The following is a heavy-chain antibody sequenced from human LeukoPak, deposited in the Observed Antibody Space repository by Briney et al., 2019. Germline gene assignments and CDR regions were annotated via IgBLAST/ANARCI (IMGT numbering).Heavy chain of an antibody. CDR2: ISSSSSYI. J-gene: IGHJ4*02. V-gene: IGHV3-21*01. D-gene: IGHD6-13*01. CDR3: ARIGSSWHYFAY. CDR1: GFTFSSYS. Sequence: GGSLRLSCAASGFTFSSYSMNWVRQAPGKGLEWVSSISSSSSYIYYADSVKGRFTISRHNAKNSLYLQMNSLRAEDTAVYSCARIGSSWHYFAYWGQGTLVTVSS.